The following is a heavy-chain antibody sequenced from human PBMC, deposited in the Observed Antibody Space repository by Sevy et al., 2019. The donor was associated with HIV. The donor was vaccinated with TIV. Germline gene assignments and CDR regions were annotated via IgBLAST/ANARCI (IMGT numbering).Heavy chain of an antibody. Sequence: ASVKVSCKASGGSLNNYGINWVRQAPGQGLEWMGGLIPIFRSSTYAQNFRGRITITADESTITFYMEMSSRRPEDTAVYFCSRDRGPAAISDAFDIWGQGTMVTVSS. CDR2: LIPIFRSS. V-gene: IGHV1-69*13. CDR3: SRDRGPAAISDAFDI. CDR1: GGSLNNYG. D-gene: IGHD2-2*02. J-gene: IGHJ3*02.